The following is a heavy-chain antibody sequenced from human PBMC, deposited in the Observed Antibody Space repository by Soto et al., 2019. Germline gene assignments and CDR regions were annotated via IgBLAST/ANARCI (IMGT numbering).Heavy chain of an antibody. V-gene: IGHV4-59*01. Sequence: SETLSLTCTVSGGSIGTYYWSWIRQPPGKGLEWIGYVYSSGSTHYNPSLQSRVTISADTSKNQVSLKVNSVTAADTAVYYCARDHPHSYGVYYFDYWGQGTPVTVSS. J-gene: IGHJ4*02. CDR3: ARDHPHSYGVYYFDY. D-gene: IGHD5-18*01. CDR2: VYSSGST. CDR1: GGSIGTYY.